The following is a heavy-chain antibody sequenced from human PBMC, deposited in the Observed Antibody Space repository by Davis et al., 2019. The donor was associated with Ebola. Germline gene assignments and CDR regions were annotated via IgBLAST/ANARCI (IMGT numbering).Heavy chain of an antibody. J-gene: IGHJ4*02. CDR1: GYTFTSYA. Sequence: ASVKVSCKAFGYTFTSYAVHWVRQAPGQGLEWVGWINTRNEVTKYSQRMQDRVAINRETSASTAYMELSSLRSEDTAVYYCARAKYSYDEIDYWGQGTLVTVSS. CDR2: INTRNEVT. V-gene: IGHV1-3*04. D-gene: IGHD5-18*01. CDR3: ARAKYSYDEIDY.